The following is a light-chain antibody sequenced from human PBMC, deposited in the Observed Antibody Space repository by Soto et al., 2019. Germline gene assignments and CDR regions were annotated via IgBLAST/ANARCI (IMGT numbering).Light chain of an antibody. Sequence: EIVLTQSPVTLSLSPGERATLSCRASQSVSSYLAWYQQKPGQAPRLLIYDASNRATGIPARFSGSGSGTDFTLTINSLEPEDFAVYYCQQRLNWQVTFGQGTRLEIK. CDR1: QSVSSY. CDR2: DAS. J-gene: IGKJ5*01. CDR3: QQRLNWQVT. V-gene: IGKV3-11*01.